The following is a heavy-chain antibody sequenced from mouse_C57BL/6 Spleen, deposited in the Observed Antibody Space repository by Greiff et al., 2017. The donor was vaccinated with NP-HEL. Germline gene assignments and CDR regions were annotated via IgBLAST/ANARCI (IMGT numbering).Heavy chain of an antibody. Sequence: EVHLVESGGGLVKPGGSLKLSCAASGFTFSSYAMSWVRQTPEKRLEWVATISDGGSYTYYPDNVKGRFTISRDNAKNNLYLQMSHLKSEDTAMYYCARERGGDYYYGSSYETWFAYWGQGTLVTVSA. CDR3: ARERGGDYYYGSSYETWFAY. V-gene: IGHV5-4*01. J-gene: IGHJ3*01. CDR2: ISDGGSYT. CDR1: GFTFSSYA. D-gene: IGHD1-1*01.